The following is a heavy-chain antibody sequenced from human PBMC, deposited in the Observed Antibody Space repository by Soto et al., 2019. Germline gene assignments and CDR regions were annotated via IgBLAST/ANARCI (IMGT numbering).Heavy chain of an antibody. V-gene: IGHV1-18*01. CDR3: AREPPETPPDY. Sequence: ASVKVSCKASGYTFSDYGISWVRQAPGQGLEWMGWISAKNGNTNFAQKFRGRVTMTTDTSTSTVYMELRSLKPDDTAVYYCAREPPETPPDYWGQGTLVTVSS. J-gene: IGHJ4*02. CDR2: ISAKNGNT. CDR1: GYTFSDYG.